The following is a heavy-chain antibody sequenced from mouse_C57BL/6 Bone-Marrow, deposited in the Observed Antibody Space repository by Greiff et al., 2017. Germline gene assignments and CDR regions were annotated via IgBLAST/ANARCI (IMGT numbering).Heavy chain of an antibody. CDR1: GFNIKDDY. CDR3: TTGGRNY. V-gene: IGHV14-4*01. J-gene: IGHJ2*01. Sequence: VQLQQSGAELVRPGASVNLSCTASGFNIKDDYMHWVKQRPEQGLEWIGWIDPENGDTEYASKFQGKATITADTSSNTAYLQLSSLTSEDTAVYYCTTGGRNYWGQGTTLTVSS. CDR2: IDPENGDT.